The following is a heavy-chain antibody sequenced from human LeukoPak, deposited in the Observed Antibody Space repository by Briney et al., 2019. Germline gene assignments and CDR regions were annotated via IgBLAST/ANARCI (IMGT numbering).Heavy chain of an antibody. CDR1: GFTFNIYW. J-gene: IGHJ5*01. D-gene: IGHD6-19*01. CDR3: ARDLGQWLVRGDWFDS. Sequence: PGGSLRLSCAASGFTFNIYWMSWVRQVPGKGLEWVANIKEDGSDKYYVHSVKGRFTISRDNAKNSLYLQMNSLRAEDTAVYYCARDLGQWLVRGDWFDSWGQGTLVTVSS. V-gene: IGHV3-7*03. CDR2: IKEDGSDK.